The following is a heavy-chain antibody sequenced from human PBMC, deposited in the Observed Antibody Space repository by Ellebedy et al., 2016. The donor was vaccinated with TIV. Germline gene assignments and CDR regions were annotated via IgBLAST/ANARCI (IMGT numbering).Heavy chain of an antibody. J-gene: IGHJ6*02. CDR1: GFSFRTSG. V-gene: IGHV3-33*07. D-gene: IGHD4-23*01. CDR2: IWYDRSNE. CDR3: ARNGGDSFYFGMDV. Sequence: GESLKISXAASGFSFRTSGMYWVRQAPGKGLDWVAVIWYDRSNEYYADSVKGRFTISRDNSKNTLYLQMNSLRAEDTALYYCARNGGDSFYFGMDVWGQGTAVTVSS.